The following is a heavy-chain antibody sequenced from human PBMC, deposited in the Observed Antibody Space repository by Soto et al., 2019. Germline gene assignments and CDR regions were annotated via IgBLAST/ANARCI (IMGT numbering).Heavy chain of an antibody. V-gene: IGHV3-23*01. CDR3: AKGHDIVVVPTVDY. J-gene: IGHJ4*02. Sequence: GSLRLSCAASGFTFNNYVMSWVRQAPGKGLEWVSGISSTGGGTYYADPVKGRFTISRDNSKNTLYLQMNNLRAGDTALYYCAKGHDIVVVPTVDYWGQGTLVTVSS. D-gene: IGHD2-15*01. CDR1: GFTFNNYV. CDR2: ISSTGGGT.